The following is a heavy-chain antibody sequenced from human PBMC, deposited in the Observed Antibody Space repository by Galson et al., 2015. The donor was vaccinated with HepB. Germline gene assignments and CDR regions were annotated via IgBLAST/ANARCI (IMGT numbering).Heavy chain of an antibody. CDR2: IDPTTGRT. CDR1: GYIFTAYH. CDR3: ARDREGRMEV. V-gene: IGHV1-46*01. Sequence: SVKVSCKASGYIFTAYHVDWVRQAPGQGLEWMGIIDPTTGRTSYTQKFQARLTMNRDTSTSTVYMDLSSLRSEDTAVYYCARDREGRMEVWGQGTTVTVSS. J-gene: IGHJ6*02.